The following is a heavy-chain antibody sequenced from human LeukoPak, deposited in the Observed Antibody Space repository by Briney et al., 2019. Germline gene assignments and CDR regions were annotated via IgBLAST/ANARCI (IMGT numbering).Heavy chain of an antibody. Sequence: SETLSLTCTVSGASISSYYWTWIRQPAGGGLEWIGRIYSSGSTSYNPSLKSRLTMSVDTSKNQFSLKLNSVTAAGTAVYYCAKSNGYGLIDIWGQGTMVTVSS. CDR1: GASISSYY. V-gene: IGHV4-4*07. J-gene: IGHJ3*02. CDR3: AKSNGYGLIDI. D-gene: IGHD3-10*01. CDR2: IYSSGST.